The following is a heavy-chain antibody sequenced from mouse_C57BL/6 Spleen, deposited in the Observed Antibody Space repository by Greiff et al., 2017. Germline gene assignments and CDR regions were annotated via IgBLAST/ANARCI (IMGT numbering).Heavy chain of an antibody. J-gene: IGHJ4*01. Sequence: EVKLQESGGGLVKPGGSLKLSCAASGFTFSDYGMHWVRQAPEKGLEWVAYISSGSSTIYYADTVKGRFTISRDNAKNTLFLQMTSLRSEDTAMYYCARNYGCSYVYYYAMDYWGQGTSVTVSS. D-gene: IGHD1-1*01. CDR1: GFTFSDYG. V-gene: IGHV5-17*01. CDR2: ISSGSSTI. CDR3: ARNYGCSYVYYYAMDY.